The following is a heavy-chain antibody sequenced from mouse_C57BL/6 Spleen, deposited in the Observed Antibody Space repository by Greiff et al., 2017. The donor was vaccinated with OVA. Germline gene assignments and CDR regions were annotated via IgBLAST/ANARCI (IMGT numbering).Heavy chain of an antibody. J-gene: IGHJ4*01. V-gene: IGHV1-53*01. CDR2: INPSNGST. CDR1: GYTFTSYW. D-gene: IGHD6-1*01. Sequence: QVQLQQPGTELVKPGASVKLSCKASGYTFTSYWMHWVKQRPGQGLEWIGNINPSNGSTNYNEKFKSKATLTVDKSSRPAYMQLSSLTSEDSADYYCAMDAECDAIDYGSPGISVTVAT. CDR3: AMDAECDAIDY.